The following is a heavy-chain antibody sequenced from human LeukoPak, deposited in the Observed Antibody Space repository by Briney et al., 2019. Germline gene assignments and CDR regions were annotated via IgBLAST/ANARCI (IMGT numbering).Heavy chain of an antibody. V-gene: IGHV1-18*04. Sequence: ASVKVSCKASGHTFTGYYMHWVRQAPGQGLEWMGWINPNSGNTNYAQKLQGRVTMTTDTSTSTAYMELRSLRSDDTAVYYCARDDGVEQWLVPLVDYWGQGTLVTVSS. D-gene: IGHD6-19*01. CDR3: ARDDGVEQWLVPLVDY. CDR2: INPNSGNT. CDR1: GHTFTGYY. J-gene: IGHJ4*02.